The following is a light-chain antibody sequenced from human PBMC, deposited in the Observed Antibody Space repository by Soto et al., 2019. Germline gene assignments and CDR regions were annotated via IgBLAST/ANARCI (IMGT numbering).Light chain of an antibody. CDR3: SSYTLRNTLGL. CDR1: SSDVGGYNF. Sequence: QSALTQPASVSGSPGQSITICCTGTSSDVGGYNFVSWYQQHPGKAPRLIIYEVSSRPSGVSYRFSGSKSGNTASLTISGLQAEDEADYYCSSYTLRNTLGLFGARTKLTVL. J-gene: IGLJ3*02. CDR2: EVS. V-gene: IGLV2-14*01.